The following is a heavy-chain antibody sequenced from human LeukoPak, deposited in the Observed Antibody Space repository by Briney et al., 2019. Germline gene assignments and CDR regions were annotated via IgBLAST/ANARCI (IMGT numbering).Heavy chain of an antibody. V-gene: IGHV4-31*03. CDR1: GGSISSGGYY. D-gene: IGHD3-10*01. CDR3: ARSCGSGSYYNPNWFDP. J-gene: IGHJ5*02. Sequence: SETLSLTCTVSGGSISSGGYYWSWIRQHPGKGLEWIGYIYYSGSTYYNPSLKSRVTISVDTSKNQFSLKLSSVTAADTAVYYCARSCGSGSYYNPNWFDPWGQGTLVTVSS. CDR2: IYYSGST.